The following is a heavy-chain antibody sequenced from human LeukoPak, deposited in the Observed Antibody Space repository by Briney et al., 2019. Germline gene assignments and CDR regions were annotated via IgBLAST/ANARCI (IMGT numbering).Heavy chain of an antibody. CDR3: AKDHYGSGWPYYYYGMDV. J-gene: IGHJ6*02. CDR1: GFTFSGYA. V-gene: IGHV3-23*01. D-gene: IGHD6-19*01. CDR2: ISGSGGST. Sequence: GGSLRLSCAASGFTFSGYAMSWVRQAPGKGLEWVSAISGSGGSTYYADSVKGRFTISRDNSKNTLYLQMNSLRAEDTAVYYCAKDHYGSGWPYYYYGMDVWGQGTTVTVSS.